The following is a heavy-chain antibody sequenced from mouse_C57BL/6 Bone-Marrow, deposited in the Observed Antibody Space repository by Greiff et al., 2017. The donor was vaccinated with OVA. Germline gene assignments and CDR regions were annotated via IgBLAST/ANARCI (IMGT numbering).Heavy chain of an antibody. J-gene: IGHJ2*01. CDR2: IYPGSGNT. Sequence: QVQLQQSGAELVRPGASVKLSCKASGYTFTDYYINWVKQRPGQGLEWIARIYPGSGNTYYNEKFKGKATLTAEKSSSTAYMQLSSLPSEDSAVYFCGFIYYYGSSSWYFDYWGQGTTLTVSS. CDR1: GYTFTDYY. CDR3: GFIYYYGSSSWYFDY. V-gene: IGHV1-76*01. D-gene: IGHD1-1*01.